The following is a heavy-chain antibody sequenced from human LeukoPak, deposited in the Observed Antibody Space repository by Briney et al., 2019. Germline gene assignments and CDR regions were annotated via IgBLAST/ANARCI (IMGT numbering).Heavy chain of an antibody. Sequence: GGSLRLSCADSEFTYSSYDMHCVRKGTGKGLEWVSAIGTAGDTYYPGSVKGRFTTSRENAKNSLYLQMNSLRVGDTAVYYCARGRGWGTFDIWGQGTMVTVSS. CDR2: IGTAGDT. CDR1: EFTYSSYD. J-gene: IGHJ3*02. V-gene: IGHV3-13*04. CDR3: ARGRGWGTFDI. D-gene: IGHD3-10*01.